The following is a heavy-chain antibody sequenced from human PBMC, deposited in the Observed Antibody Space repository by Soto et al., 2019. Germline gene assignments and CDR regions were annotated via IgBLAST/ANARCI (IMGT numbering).Heavy chain of an antibody. CDR3: WTDTRDFKSGYYNYSYYALEF. CDR2: MSYDGSNK. CDR1: GFPFSSYT. J-gene: IGHJ6*02. D-gene: IGHD3-3*01. V-gene: IGHV3-30-3*01. Sequence: PGGSLRLSCTASGFPFSSYTIHWLRRAPCKGLEWVAVMSYDGSNKYYADSVKGRFTISRDNSKNTLYLQMTRLRAEDLAVYYWWTDTRDFKSGYYNYSYYALEFFGQGTTVTVCS.